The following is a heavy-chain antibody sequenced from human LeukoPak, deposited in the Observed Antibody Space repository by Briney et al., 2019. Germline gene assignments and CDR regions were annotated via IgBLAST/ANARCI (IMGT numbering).Heavy chain of an antibody. CDR2: IKQDGSEK. CDR3: ARASDPWLQLT. CDR1: GFTFSNYW. V-gene: IGHV3-7*05. Sequence: GGSLRLSCAASGFTFSNYWMIWVRQAPAKGLEWVGNIKQDGSEKRYADSVRGRFSISSDNAQTSLYLQMNSLRAEDTAVYYCARASDPWLQLTWGQGTLVTVSS. D-gene: IGHD5-24*01. J-gene: IGHJ5*02.